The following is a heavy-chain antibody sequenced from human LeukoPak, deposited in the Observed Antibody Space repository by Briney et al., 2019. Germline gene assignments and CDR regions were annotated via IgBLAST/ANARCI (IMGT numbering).Heavy chain of an antibody. CDR3: ASVGGHCSGGSCYKHYYYYMDV. V-gene: IGHV4-34*01. J-gene: IGHJ6*03. D-gene: IGHD2-15*01. CDR2: INHSGST. Sequence: SETLSLTCAVYGGSFSGYYWSWIRQTPGKGLEWIGEINHSGSTNYNPSLKSRVTISVDTSKNQFSLKLSSVTAADTAVYYCASVGGHCSGGSCYKHYYYYMDVWGKGTTVTVSS. CDR1: GGSFSGYY.